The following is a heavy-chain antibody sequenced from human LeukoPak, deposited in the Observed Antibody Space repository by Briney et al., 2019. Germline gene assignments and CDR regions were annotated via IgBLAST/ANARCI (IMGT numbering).Heavy chain of an antibody. D-gene: IGHD3-10*01. J-gene: IGHJ3*01. CDR3: AREGYYYGSESHQADAFDV. V-gene: IGHV3-30*04. CDR1: GFTFSSFA. Sequence: SGGSLRLSCAASGFTFSSFAMHWVRQAPGQGLQWVAFISYDASTEYYADPVKGRFTISRDNSKNTLYLQINTLITDDTAVHYCAREGYYYGSESHQADAFDVWGQGTMVTVSS. CDR2: ISYDASTE.